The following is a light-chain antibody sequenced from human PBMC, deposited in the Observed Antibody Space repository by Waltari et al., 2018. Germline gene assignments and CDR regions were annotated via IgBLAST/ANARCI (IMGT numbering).Light chain of an antibody. Sequence: DIQMTQSPSSLSASVGARVTITCRASQDIRNDLEWYQQRPGKAPKRLIYATSTLPSGVPSRFSGSGSGTEFTLTISGLQPEDLATYYCLQHNIYATFGQGTKVEI. CDR1: QDIRND. CDR3: LQHNIYAT. CDR2: ATS. V-gene: IGKV1-17*01. J-gene: IGKJ1*01.